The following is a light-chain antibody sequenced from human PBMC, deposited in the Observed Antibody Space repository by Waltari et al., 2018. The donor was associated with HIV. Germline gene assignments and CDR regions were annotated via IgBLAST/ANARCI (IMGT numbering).Light chain of an antibody. J-gene: IGLJ2*01. CDR2: DVS. Sequence: QSALTQPASVSGSPGQSITISCTGTSSDVGGYNYVPWYQQHPGKAPKLMIYDVSNRPSGVSNRFSGSKSGNKASLTISGLQAEDEADYYCSSYTSSSTLVFGGGTKLTVL. CDR1: SSDVGGYNY. V-gene: IGLV2-14*01. CDR3: SSYTSSSTLV.